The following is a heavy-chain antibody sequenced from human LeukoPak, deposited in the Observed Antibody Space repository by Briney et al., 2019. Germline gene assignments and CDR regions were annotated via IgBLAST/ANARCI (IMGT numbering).Heavy chain of an antibody. CDR2: INPSGSGT. CDR3: ARDNSAGTPTYWWFDP. V-gene: IGHV1-46*01. CDR1: GYRFTSYW. J-gene: IGHJ5*02. D-gene: IGHD1/OR15-1a*01. Sequence: ASVKVSCKASGYRFTSYWTHWVRQAPGQGLEWMGVINPSGSGTRYAQPLQGRVTMTRDTSTNTDYMELSSLTSEDTAVYYCARDNSAGTPTYWWFDPWGQGTLVTVSS.